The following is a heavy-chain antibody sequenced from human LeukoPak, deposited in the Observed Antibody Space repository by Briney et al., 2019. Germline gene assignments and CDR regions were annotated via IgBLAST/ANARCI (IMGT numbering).Heavy chain of an antibody. CDR2: MYYSGST. D-gene: IGHD3-22*01. CDR1: GGSISSGDYY. CDR3: ARFYYYDSSGYYRKYNWFDP. V-gene: IGHV4-30-4*08. J-gene: IGHJ5*02. Sequence: PSQTLSLTCTVSGGSISSGDYYWGWIRQPPGKGLEWIGYMYYSGSTYYNPSLKSRFTISVDTSKNQFSLKLSSVTAADTAVYYCARFYYYDSSGYYRKYNWFDPWGQGTLVTVSS.